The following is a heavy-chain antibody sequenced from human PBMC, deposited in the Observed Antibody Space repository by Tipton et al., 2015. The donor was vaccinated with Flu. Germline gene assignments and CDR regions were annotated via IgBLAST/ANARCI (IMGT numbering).Heavy chain of an antibody. D-gene: IGHD1-1*01. CDR2: IYYSGTT. Sequence: TPSLTCTVSGDSISTTIYYWGWVRQPPGKGLEWIGSIYYSGTTYYNPSLKSRVTISVDSSKNEFSPTLASLTAADTAVYYCARDLWNDRRAYYYYGVDVWGQGTTVTVSS. CDR1: GDSISTTIYY. CDR3: ARDLWNDRRAYYYYGVDV. V-gene: IGHV4-39*07. J-gene: IGHJ6*02.